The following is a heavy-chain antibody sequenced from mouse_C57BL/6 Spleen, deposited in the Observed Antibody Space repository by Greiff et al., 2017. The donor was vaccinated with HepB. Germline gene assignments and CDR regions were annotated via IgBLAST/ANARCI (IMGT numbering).Heavy chain of an antibody. Sequence: QVQLKQSGPELVKPGASVKISCKASGYAFSSSWMNWVKQRPGKGLEWIGRIYPGDGDTNYNGKFKGKATLTADKSSSTAYMQLSSLTSEDSAVYFCARSGSNYVYQYYFDYWGQGTTLTVSS. D-gene: IGHD2-5*01. CDR1: GYAFSSSW. J-gene: IGHJ2*01. CDR3: ARSGSNYVYQYYFDY. CDR2: IYPGDGDT. V-gene: IGHV1-82*01.